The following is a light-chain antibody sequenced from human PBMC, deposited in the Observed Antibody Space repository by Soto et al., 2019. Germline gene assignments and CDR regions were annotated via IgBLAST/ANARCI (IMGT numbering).Light chain of an antibody. CDR2: GAS. V-gene: IGKV1-12*01. Sequence: DIQMTQSPSSVSASGGDRLTITCRASRDISNSLAWYQQTPGKAPKLLLRGASSLHRGVPSRFSGGGAGTDFTLTISSLQPEDFASYYCLQEYNYPLTFGGGTKVDIK. CDR3: LQEYNYPLT. J-gene: IGKJ4*01. CDR1: RDISNS.